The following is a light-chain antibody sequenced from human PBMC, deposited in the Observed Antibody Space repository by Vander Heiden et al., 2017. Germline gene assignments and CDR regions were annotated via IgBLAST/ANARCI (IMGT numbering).Light chain of an antibody. CDR3: QQYNNWLGT. CDR1: QSVSSN. J-gene: IGKJ2*01. V-gene: IGKV3-15*01. CDR2: DAS. Sequence: EIVMTQSPATLSVSPGERANLSCRASQSVSSNLAWYQQKPGQAPRLLIYDASTRATGIPARFSGSGSGTEFTLTISSLQSEDFAVYYCQQYNNWLGTFGQGTKLEIK.